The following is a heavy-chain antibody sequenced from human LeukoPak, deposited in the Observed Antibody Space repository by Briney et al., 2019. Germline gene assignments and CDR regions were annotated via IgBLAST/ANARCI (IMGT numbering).Heavy chain of an antibody. V-gene: IGHV4-30-4*01. Sequence: TSETLSLTCTVSGGSISSGDYYWSWIRQPPGKDLEWIGYIYYSGSTYYNPSLKSRVTISVDTSKNQFSLKLSSVTAADTAVYYCSAGYQLLFSPYYYYYGMDVWGQGTTVTVSS. CDR3: SAGYQLLFSPYYYYYGMDV. D-gene: IGHD2-2*01. CDR1: GGSISSGDYY. CDR2: IYYSGST. J-gene: IGHJ6*02.